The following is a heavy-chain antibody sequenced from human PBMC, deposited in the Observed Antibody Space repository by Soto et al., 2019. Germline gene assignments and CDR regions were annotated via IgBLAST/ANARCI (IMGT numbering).Heavy chain of an antibody. CDR1: GGSISSYY. V-gene: IGHV4-59*08. D-gene: IGHD3-9*01. CDR2: IYYSGST. CDR3: ASRNILTGYYWLDP. J-gene: IGHJ5*02. Sequence: SETLSLTCTVSGGSISSYYWSWIRQPPGKGLEWIGYIYYSGSTNYNPSLKSRVTISVDTSKNQFSLKLSSVTAADTAVYYCASRNILTGYYWLDPWGQGTLVTVSS.